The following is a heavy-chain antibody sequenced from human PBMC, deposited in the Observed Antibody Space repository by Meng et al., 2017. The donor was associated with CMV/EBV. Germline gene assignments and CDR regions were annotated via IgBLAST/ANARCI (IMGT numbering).Heavy chain of an antibody. CDR1: YY. J-gene: IGHJ5*02. CDR3: ARGAVLVTMVRGVIGGVPNWFDP. CDR2: INHSGST. V-gene: IGHV4-34*01. D-gene: IGHD3-10*01. Sequence: YYWSWIRPPPGKGLEWIGEINHSGSTNYNPSLKSRVTISVDTSKNQFSLKLSSVTAADTAVYYCARGAVLVTMVRGVIGGVPNWFDPWGQGTLVTVSS.